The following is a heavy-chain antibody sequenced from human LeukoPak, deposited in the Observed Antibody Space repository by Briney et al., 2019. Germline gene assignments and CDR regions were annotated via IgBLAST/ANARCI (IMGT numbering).Heavy chain of an antibody. CDR1: QSLITTYN. CDR2: MNPNSGNT. CDR3: ARSYCSSTSCYDAFDI. Sequence: SVTPTCKSSQSLITTYNVNRVRQAFRQGLDSMRWMNPNSGNTGYAQKFQGRVTMNRNTSISTAYMELSSLRSEDTAVYYCARSYCSSTSCYDAFDIWGQGTMVTVSS. D-gene: IGHD2-2*01. J-gene: IGHJ3*02. V-gene: IGHV1-8*02.